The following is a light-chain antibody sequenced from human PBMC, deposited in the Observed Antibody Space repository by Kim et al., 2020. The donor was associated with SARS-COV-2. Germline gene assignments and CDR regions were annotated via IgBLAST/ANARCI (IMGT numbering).Light chain of an antibody. Sequence: PGGTVTLTCAASTGAVTSGYYPDWFQQKPGQAARALIYSTSSKRSWTPARFSGSRLGGKAALTLSGVQPEDEAEYYCLLYYGGAWVFGGGTKLTVL. J-gene: IGLJ3*02. V-gene: IGLV7-43*01. CDR1: TGAVTSGYY. CDR3: LLYYGGAWV. CDR2: STS.